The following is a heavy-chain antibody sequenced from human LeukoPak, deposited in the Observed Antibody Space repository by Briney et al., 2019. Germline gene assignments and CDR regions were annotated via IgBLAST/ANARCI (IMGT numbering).Heavy chain of an antibody. CDR1: GDSISSYY. Sequence: PSETLSLTCTVSGDSISSYYWSWIRQPPGKGREWIGYIYYSGSTNYNPSLKSRVTISVDTSKNQFSLKLSSVTAADTSVYYCARDRYYGSGSYAFDIWGQGTMVTVSS. CDR2: IYYSGST. D-gene: IGHD3-10*01. J-gene: IGHJ3*02. CDR3: ARDRYYGSGSYAFDI. V-gene: IGHV4-59*01.